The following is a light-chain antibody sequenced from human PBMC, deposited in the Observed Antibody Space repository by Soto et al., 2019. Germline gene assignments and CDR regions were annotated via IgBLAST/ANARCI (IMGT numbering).Light chain of an antibody. CDR2: EVR. CDR3: TSFTTTNIWV. V-gene: IGLV2-14*01. CDR1: NTDVGGYNY. J-gene: IGLJ3*02. Sequence: QSALTQPASVSGSPGQSITVSCTGTNTDVGGYNYVSWYQHRPGKAPRLMIYEVRNRLSGVSNRFSGSKSGNTASLTISGLRAEDEADYYCTSFTTTNIWVFGGGTKLTVL.